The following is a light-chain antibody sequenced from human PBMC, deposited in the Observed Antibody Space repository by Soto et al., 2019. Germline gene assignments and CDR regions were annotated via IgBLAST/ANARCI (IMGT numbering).Light chain of an antibody. J-gene: IGKJ4*01. Sequence: DIQMTQSPSTLSASVGDRVTITCRASQSVNSWLAWYQQKPGKAPKLLLYKASSLESGVPSRFICRGSGKELMLTISRLPPDGVGPSHCQQYEMSAHTVGVGTKVDIK. V-gene: IGKV1-5*03. CDR3: QQYEMSAHT. CDR2: KAS. CDR1: QSVNSW.